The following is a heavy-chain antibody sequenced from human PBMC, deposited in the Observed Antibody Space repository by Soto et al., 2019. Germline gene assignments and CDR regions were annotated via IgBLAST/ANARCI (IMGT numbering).Heavy chain of an antibody. CDR2: IIPIPGTA. CDR1: GGTFGSYA. CDR3: ARSQGSSTSLESYYYYYYGMDV. Sequence: QVQLVQSGAEVKKPGSSVKVSCKASGGTFGSYAISWVRQAPGQGLEWMGGIIPIPGTANYAQKFQGRVTIAADESTSTAYMELSSLRSEETAVYYCARSQGSSTSLESYYYYYYGMDVWGQGTTVTVSS. J-gene: IGHJ6*02. D-gene: IGHD2-2*01. V-gene: IGHV1-69*01.